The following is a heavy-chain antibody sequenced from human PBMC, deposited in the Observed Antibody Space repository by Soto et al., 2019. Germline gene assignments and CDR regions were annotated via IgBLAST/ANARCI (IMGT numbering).Heavy chain of an antibody. D-gene: IGHD3-22*01. CDR3: ARDGSGYYYFDAFDI. V-gene: IGHV3-33*01. CDR1: GFTFSSYG. CDR2: IWYDGSNK. J-gene: IGHJ3*02. Sequence: PGGSLRLSCAASGFTFSSYGMHWVRQAPGKGLEWVAVIWYDGSNKYYADSVKGRFTISRDNSKNTLYLQMNSLRAEDTAVYYCARDGSGYYYFDAFDIWGQGTMVTVSS.